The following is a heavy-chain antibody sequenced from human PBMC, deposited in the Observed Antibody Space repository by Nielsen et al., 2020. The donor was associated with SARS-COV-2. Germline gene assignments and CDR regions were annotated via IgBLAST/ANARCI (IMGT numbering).Heavy chain of an antibody. CDR1: SGSISNYY. CDR2: TYYSGTT. V-gene: IGHV4-59*01. D-gene: IGHD2-2*01. J-gene: IGHJ5*02. Sequence: SETLSLTCTVSSGSISNYYWSWIRQPPGKGLEWIGYTYYSGTTNYNPSLKSRVAISVDTSKNQLSLRLSSVTAADTAVYYCARGGVEYCSSTSCYWFDPWGQGTLVTVSS. CDR3: ARGGVEYCSSTSCYWFDP.